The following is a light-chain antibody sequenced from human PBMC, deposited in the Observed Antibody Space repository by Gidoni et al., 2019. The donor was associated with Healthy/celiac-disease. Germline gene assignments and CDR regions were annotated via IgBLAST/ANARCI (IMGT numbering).Light chain of an antibody. V-gene: IGKV3-15*01. J-gene: IGKJ3*01. CDR1: QSVSSN. CDR2: GAS. Sequence: EIVMTQSPATLSVSPGERATLSCRASQSVSSNLAWYQQKPGQAPRLLIYGASTRATGIPARFSGSGSGTEFTLTISSLQSEDFAVYYCQQYNNWPPGTFGPGTKVEIK. CDR3: QQYNNWPPGT.